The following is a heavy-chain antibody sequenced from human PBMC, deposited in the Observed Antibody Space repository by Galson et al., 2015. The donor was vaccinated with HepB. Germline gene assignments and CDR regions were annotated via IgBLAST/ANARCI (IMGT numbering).Heavy chain of an antibody. J-gene: IGHJ6*02. D-gene: IGHD3-10*01. Sequence: QSGAEVKKPGESLKISCKGSGYSFTSYWIGWVRQMPGKGLEWMGIIYPGDSDTRYSPSFQGQVTISADKSISTAYLQWSSLKASDTAMYYCARHLRYYYGSGSSGYYYYYGMDVWGQGTTVTVSS. CDR3: ARHLRYYYGSGSSGYYYYYGMDV. CDR2: IYPGDSDT. CDR1: GYSFTSYW. V-gene: IGHV5-51*01.